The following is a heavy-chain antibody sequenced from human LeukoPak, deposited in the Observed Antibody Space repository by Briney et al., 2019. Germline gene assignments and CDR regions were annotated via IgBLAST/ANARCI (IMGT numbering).Heavy chain of an antibody. Sequence: GASVKVSCKASGGTFSSYAISWVRQAPGQGLEWMGWISAYNGNTNYAQKLQGRVTMTTDTSTSTAYMGLRSLRSDDTAVYYCARNRLLGGPGDRYDYWGQGTLVTVSS. CDR3: ARNRLLGGPGDRYDY. CDR2: ISAYNGNT. CDR1: GGTFSSYA. J-gene: IGHJ4*02. V-gene: IGHV1-18*01. D-gene: IGHD3-16*01.